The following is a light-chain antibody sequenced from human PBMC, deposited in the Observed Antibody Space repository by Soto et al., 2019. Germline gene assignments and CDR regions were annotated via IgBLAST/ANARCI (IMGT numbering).Light chain of an antibody. CDR3: QQTYSTPET. J-gene: IGKJ1*01. V-gene: IGKV1-39*01. CDR1: QSSSSY. Sequence: DIQMTQSPSSLSASVGDRVTITCRASQSSSSYLNWYQQKPGKAPKLLIYAASSLQGGVPSRFSGSGSGTDFTLTISSLQPEDFATYYFQQTYSTPETFGQGTKVEI. CDR2: AAS.